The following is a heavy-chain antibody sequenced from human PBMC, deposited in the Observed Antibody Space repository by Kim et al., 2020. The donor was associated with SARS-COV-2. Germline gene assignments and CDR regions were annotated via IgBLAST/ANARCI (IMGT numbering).Heavy chain of an antibody. Sequence: SETLSLTCTVSGVSISSSSYYWGWLRQPPGQGLEWLVSIYYSGSTYYNPSLKSRVTISVDTSKNQFSLRLSSVTAAETAVYYCARQWLVHSGWFDPWGQGTLVTVSS. V-gene: IGHV4-39*01. D-gene: IGHD6-19*01. CDR2: IYYSGST. CDR1: GVSISSSSYY. J-gene: IGHJ5*02. CDR3: ARQWLVHSGWFDP.